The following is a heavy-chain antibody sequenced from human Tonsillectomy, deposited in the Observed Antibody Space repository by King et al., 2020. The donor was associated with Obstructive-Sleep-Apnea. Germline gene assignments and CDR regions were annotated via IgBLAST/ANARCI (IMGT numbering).Heavy chain of an antibody. Sequence: VQLVESGGGLVQPGGSLRFSCETSGFTFRSYWMTWVRQAPGKGLEWVANIKPDGSEKNYVDSVKGRFTISRDNTKISLYLQMNNLRVEGTAVYYCAAYTNGNDYWGQGTLVTVSS. CDR3: AAYTNGNDY. J-gene: IGHJ4*02. D-gene: IGHD1-1*01. CDR2: IKPDGSEK. V-gene: IGHV3-7*01. CDR1: GFTFRSYW.